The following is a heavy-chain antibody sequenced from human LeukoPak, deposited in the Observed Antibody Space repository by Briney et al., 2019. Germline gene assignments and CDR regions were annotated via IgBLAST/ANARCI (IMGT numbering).Heavy chain of an antibody. Sequence: ASVKVSCKASGYTFTSYGISWVRQAPGQGLEWMGWISAYNGNTNYAQKLQGRVTMTTDTSTSTAYMELRSLRPDDTAVYYCAREVDIVLMVYAKDNWFDPWGQGTLVTVSS. D-gene: IGHD2-8*01. CDR1: GYTFTSYG. J-gene: IGHJ5*02. V-gene: IGHV1-18*01. CDR3: AREVDIVLMVYAKDNWFDP. CDR2: ISAYNGNT.